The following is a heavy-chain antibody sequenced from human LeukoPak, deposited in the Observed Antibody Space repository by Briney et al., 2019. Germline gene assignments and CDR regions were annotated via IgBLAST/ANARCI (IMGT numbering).Heavy chain of an antibody. Sequence: SETLSLTCTVSGGSISSSSYYWGWIRQPPGKGLEWIGYIYYSGSTNYNPSLKSRVTIPVDTSKNQFSLKLSSVTAADTAVYYCARGRFSSGWSPNYYFDYWGQGTLVTVSS. CDR3: ARGRFSSGWSPNYYFDY. D-gene: IGHD6-19*01. V-gene: IGHV4-61*05. CDR1: GGSISSSSYY. CDR2: IYYSGST. J-gene: IGHJ4*02.